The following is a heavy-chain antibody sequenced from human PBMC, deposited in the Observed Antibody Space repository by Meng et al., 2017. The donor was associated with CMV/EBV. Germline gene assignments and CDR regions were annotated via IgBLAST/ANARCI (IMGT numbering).Heavy chain of an antibody. CDR3: ARYSNKRTPFEPRDYFDY. CDR1: GFTFSSYW. V-gene: IGHV3-7*01. J-gene: IGHJ4*02. D-gene: IGHD1-14*01. Sequence: GESLKISCAASGFTFSSYWMSWVRQAPGKGLEWVANIKQDGSEKYYVDSVKGRFTISRDNAKNSLYLQMNSLRAEDTAVYYCARYSNKRTPFEPRDYFDYWGQGTLVTVSS. CDR2: IKQDGSEK.